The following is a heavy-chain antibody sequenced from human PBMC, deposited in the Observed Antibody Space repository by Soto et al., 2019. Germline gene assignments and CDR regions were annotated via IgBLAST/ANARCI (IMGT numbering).Heavy chain of an antibody. CDR1: VGSISVRYYS. CDR2: VFYTGFT. CDR3: ATSQKGYNRNYFDH. J-gene: IGHJ4*02. V-gene: IGHV4-39*01. Sequence: SETLCVTCALSVGSISVRYYSAGWLRKSPGKGPAWIGSVFYTGFTSYNPSLESRVSVSVDTSKNQFSLKVSGVSAADTAVYYCATSQKGYNRNYFDHWGQGALVTVSS. D-gene: IGHD1-20*01.